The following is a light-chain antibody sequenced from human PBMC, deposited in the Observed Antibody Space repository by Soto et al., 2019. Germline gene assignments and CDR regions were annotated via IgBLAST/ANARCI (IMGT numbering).Light chain of an antibody. Sequence: PVEIATLSCRASQSVGSSYLAWYQQKPGQAPRLLIYGASNRATGIPDRFSGSGSGTDFTLTISRLEPEDFAVYYCQQYGSSGTFGQGTKVDIK. J-gene: IGKJ1*01. V-gene: IGKV3-20*01. CDR1: QSVGSSY. CDR3: QQYGSSGT. CDR2: GAS.